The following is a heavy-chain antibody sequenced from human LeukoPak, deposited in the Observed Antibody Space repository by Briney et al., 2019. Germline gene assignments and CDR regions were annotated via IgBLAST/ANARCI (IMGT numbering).Heavy chain of an antibody. CDR1: GGSISSGSYY. CDR3: ARTVRGMIAVAATGRFDY. V-gene: IGHV4-61*02. D-gene: IGHD6-19*01. J-gene: IGHJ4*02. Sequence: PSQTLSLTCTVSGGSISSGSYYWSWIRQPAGKGLEWIGRIYTSGSTNYNPSLKSRVTISVDTSKNQFSLKLSSVTAADTAVYYCARTVRGMIAVAATGRFDYWGQGTLVTVSS. CDR2: IYTSGST.